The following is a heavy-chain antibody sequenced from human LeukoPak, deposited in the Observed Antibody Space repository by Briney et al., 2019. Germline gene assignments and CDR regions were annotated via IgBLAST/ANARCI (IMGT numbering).Heavy chain of an antibody. J-gene: IGHJ4*02. CDR1: GFTFSSYD. CDR3: AKDPNDYGGNVF. V-gene: IGHV3-30*18. D-gene: IGHD4-23*01. CDR2: ISYDGSNK. Sequence: GRSLRLSCAASGFTFSSYDMHWVRQAPGKGLEWVAVISYDGSNKYYADSLKGRFTISRDNSKNTLFLQMNSLRAEDTAVYYCAKDPNDYGGNVFWGQGTLLTVSS.